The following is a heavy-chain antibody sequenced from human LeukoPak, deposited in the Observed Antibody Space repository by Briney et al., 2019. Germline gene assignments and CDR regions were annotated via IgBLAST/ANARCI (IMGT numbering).Heavy chain of an antibody. CDR3: ARDSDFVVVTAIGYFDC. CDR2: ISYDGSNK. Sequence: GGSLRLSCAASGFTFSSYAMHWVRQAPGKGLEWVAVISYDGSNKYYADSVKGRFTISRDNSKNTLYLQMNSLRAEDTAVYYCARDSDFVVVTAIGYFDCWGQGTLVTVSS. CDR1: GFTFSSYA. D-gene: IGHD2-21*02. J-gene: IGHJ4*02. V-gene: IGHV3-30-3*01.